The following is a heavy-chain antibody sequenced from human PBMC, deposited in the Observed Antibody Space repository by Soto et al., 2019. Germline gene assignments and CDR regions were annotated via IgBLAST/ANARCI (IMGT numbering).Heavy chain of an antibody. J-gene: IGHJ6*02. V-gene: IGHV4-4*07. CDR3: ASSIAAAQRDYYYGMDV. CDR1: GGPISSYY. CDR2: IYTSGST. D-gene: IGHD6-13*01. Sequence: SETLSLTCTVSGGPISSYYWSWIRQPAGKGLEWIGRIYTSGSTNYNPSLKSRVTMSVDTSKNQFSLKLSSVTAADTAVYYCASSIAAAQRDYYYGMDVWGQGTTVTVSS.